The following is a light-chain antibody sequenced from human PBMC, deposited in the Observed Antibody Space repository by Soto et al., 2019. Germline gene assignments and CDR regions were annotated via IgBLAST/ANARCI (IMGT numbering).Light chain of an antibody. J-gene: IGKJ1*01. CDR1: QSISIC. Sequence: DIQMTQSPSTLSASVGDRVTITCRASQSISICFAWYQQKPGKAPKILIYKASSLESGVPSRFSGSGSGTEFTLTISSLQPDDFATYYCQQYSTYTPRTFGQGTK. CDR3: QQYSTYTPRT. CDR2: KAS. V-gene: IGKV1-5*03.